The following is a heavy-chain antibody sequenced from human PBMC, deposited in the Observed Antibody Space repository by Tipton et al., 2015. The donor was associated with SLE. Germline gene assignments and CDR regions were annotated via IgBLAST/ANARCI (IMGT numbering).Heavy chain of an antibody. J-gene: IGHJ4*02. D-gene: IGHD3-16*02. V-gene: IGHV3-11*01. CDR2: ISSSGSTI. CDR1: GFTFSDCY. CDR3: ARDAVITFGGVIGD. Sequence: GSLRLSCAASGFTFSDCYMSWIRQAPGKGLEWVSYISSSGSTIYYADSVKGRFTISRDNAKNSLYLQMNSLRAEDTAVYYCARDAVITFGGVIGDWGQGTLVTVSS.